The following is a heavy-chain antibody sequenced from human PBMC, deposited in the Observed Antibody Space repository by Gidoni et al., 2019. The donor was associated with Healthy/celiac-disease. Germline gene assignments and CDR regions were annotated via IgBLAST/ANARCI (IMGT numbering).Heavy chain of an antibody. CDR3: ARDFQGAVAAHNYYFDY. CDR2: ISSSSSYI. CDR1: GSAFSPNS. V-gene: IGHV3-21*02. Sequence: EVRLVDTGGGLVRQGGSLWLSCSPSGSAFSPNSMNWVRQAPGKGVEWVSSISSSSSYIYYADSVKGRFTISRDNAKNSLYMQMNSLRAEDTAVYYCARDFQGAVAAHNYYFDYWGQGTLVTVSS. D-gene: IGHD6-19*01. J-gene: IGHJ4*02.